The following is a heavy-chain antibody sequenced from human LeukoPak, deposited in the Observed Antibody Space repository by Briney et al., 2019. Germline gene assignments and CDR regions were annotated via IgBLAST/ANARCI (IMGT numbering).Heavy chain of an antibody. V-gene: IGHV3-30-3*01. CDR3: ARDQDAYCSSTSCPPPFDY. CDR2: ISYDGSNK. Sequence: SGGSLRLSCAASGFTFSSYAMHWVRQAPGKGLEWVAVISYDGSNKYYADSVKGRFTISRDNSKNTLYLQMNSLRAEDTAVYYCARDQDAYCSSTSCPPPFDYWGQGTLVTVSS. J-gene: IGHJ4*02. D-gene: IGHD2-2*01. CDR1: GFTFSSYA.